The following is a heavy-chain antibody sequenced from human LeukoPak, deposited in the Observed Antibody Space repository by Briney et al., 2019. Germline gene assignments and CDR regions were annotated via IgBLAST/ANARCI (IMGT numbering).Heavy chain of an antibody. V-gene: IGHV3-11*06. Sequence: GGSLRLSCAASGFXFSDYYMSWIRQAPGKGLEWVSYISRSSSYYADSVKGRFTISRDNAKDSLYLQMNSLRAEDTAVYYCARLSYDSSGYYPFDYWGQGTLVTVSS. CDR1: GFXFSDYY. CDR2: ISRSSS. CDR3: ARLSYDSSGYYPFDY. J-gene: IGHJ4*02. D-gene: IGHD3-22*01.